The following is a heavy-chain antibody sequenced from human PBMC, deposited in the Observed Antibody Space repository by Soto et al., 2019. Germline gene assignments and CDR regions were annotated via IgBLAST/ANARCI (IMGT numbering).Heavy chain of an antibody. CDR2: IIPIFGTA. Sequence: QVQLVQSGAEVKEPGSSVKVSCKASGGTFSSYAISWVRQAPGQGLEWMGGIIPIFGTANYAQKFQGRVTITADESTSTAYMELSSLRSEDTAVYYCARRIDYYDSSGYYRLYFDLWGRGTLVTVSS. CDR1: GGTFSSYA. D-gene: IGHD3-22*01. V-gene: IGHV1-69*01. J-gene: IGHJ2*01. CDR3: ARRIDYYDSSGYYRLYFDL.